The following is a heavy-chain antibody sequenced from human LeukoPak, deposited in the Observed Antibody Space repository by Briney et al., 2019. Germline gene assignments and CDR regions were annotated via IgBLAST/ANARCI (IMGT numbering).Heavy chain of an antibody. CDR3: ARGGLQLRSRDLGSYFDY. CDR1: GGSFSGYH. D-gene: IGHD3-3*01. Sequence: SETLSLTCSIYGGSFSGYHWSWIRQPPGKGLEWIGEINHSGSTDYNLSLKTLFTISVDTSKNQFSLKLVSVTAADTAVYYCARGGLQLRSRDLGSYFDYWGQGTLVTVSS. CDR2: INHSGST. J-gene: IGHJ4*02. V-gene: IGHV4-34*01.